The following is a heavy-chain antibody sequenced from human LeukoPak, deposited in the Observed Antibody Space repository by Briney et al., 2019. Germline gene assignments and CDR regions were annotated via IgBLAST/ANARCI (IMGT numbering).Heavy chain of an antibody. V-gene: IGHV4-34*01. CDR3: ARVFHSWYFDL. CDR2: INHSGST. D-gene: IGHD1-26*01. J-gene: IGHJ2*01. CDR1: GGSFSGYY. Sequence: SETLSLTCAVYGGSFSGYYWSWIRQPPGKGLEWIGEINHSGSTNYNPSLNSRVTISVDTSKNQFSLKLSSVTAADTAVYYCARVFHSWYFDLWGRGILVTVSS.